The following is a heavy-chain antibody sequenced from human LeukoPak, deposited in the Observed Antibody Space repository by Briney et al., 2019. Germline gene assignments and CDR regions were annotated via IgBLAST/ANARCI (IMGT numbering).Heavy chain of an antibody. CDR1: GYTFSSYG. J-gene: IGHJ3*01. CDR3: ARDPPDSYYDSSRLDAFDV. D-gene: IGHD3-22*01. CDR2: ISAYNGNT. V-gene: IGHV1-18*01. Sequence: ASVRVSCKASGYTFSSYGISGVRQAPGQGLEWMGWISAYNGNTNYAPKVQGRVTMTTDTSTSTAYMELRSLRSDDTAVYYCARDPPDSYYDSSRLDAFDVWGQGTMVTVSS.